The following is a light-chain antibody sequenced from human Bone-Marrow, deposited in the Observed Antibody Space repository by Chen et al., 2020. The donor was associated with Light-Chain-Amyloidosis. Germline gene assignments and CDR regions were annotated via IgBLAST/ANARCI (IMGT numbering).Light chain of an antibody. J-gene: IGKJ4*01. Sequence: EIMMTQSPATLSVSPGERATLSCRASQSVSSNLAWYQQKPGQAPSLLIYDASTRSTGIPARFSGSGSGTEFTLTISSLQSEDFAVYYCQQYNNWPPLFGGVTKVEIK. CDR3: QQYNNWPPL. CDR2: DAS. CDR1: QSVSSN. V-gene: IGKV3-15*01.